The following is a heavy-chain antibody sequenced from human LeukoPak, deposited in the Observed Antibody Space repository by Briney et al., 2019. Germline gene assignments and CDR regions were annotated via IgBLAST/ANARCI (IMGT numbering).Heavy chain of an antibody. J-gene: IGHJ4*02. CDR1: GFTFTSSA. CDR2: IVVGSGNT. D-gene: IGHD3-22*01. Sequence: SVKASCKASGFTFTSSAMQWVRQARGQRLEWTGWIVVGSGNTNYAQKFQERVTITRDMSTSTAYMELSSLRSEDTAVYYCAADASDSSGYVFDYWGQGTLVTVSS. CDR3: AADASDSSGYVFDY. V-gene: IGHV1-58*02.